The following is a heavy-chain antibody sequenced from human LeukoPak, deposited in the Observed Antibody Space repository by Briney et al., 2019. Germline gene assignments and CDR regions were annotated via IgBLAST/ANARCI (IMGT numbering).Heavy chain of an antibody. CDR1: GFTFSSYA. Sequence: GGSLRLSCAASGFTFSSYAMSWVRQAPGKGLEWVSAISGSGGSTYYADSVKGRFTISRDNAKNSLYLQMNSLRAEDTAVYYCARDLTTERPFDIWGQGTMVTVSS. CDR3: ARDLTTERPFDI. D-gene: IGHD4-11*01. J-gene: IGHJ3*02. V-gene: IGHV3-23*01. CDR2: ISGSGGST.